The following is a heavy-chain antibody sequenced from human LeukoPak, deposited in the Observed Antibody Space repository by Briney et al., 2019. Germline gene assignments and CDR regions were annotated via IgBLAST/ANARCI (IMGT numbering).Heavy chain of an antibody. Sequence: ASVKVSCKASGYTLTSYGISWVRQAPGQGLEWMGWISAYNGNTNYAQKLQGRVTMTTDTSTSTAYMELRSLRSDDTAVYYCARAGLLVLTDRPDSSGYRAYYYYMDVWGKGTTVTVSS. CDR2: ISAYNGNT. V-gene: IGHV1-18*01. D-gene: IGHD3-22*01. CDR3: ARAGLLVLTDRPDSSGYRAYYYYMDV. CDR1: GYTLTSYG. J-gene: IGHJ6*03.